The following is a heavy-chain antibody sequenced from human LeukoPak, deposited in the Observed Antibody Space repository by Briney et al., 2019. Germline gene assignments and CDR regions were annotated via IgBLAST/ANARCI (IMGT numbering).Heavy chain of an antibody. Sequence: SETLSLTCTVSGGSISSYYWSWIRQPPGKGLEWIGYIYYSGSTNYNPSLKSRVTISVDTSKNQFSLKLSSVTAADTAVYYCARLTYYYSSGSNDAFDIWGQGTMVTASS. V-gene: IGHV4-59*01. CDR2: IYYSGST. CDR1: GGSISSYY. CDR3: ARLTYYYSSGSNDAFDI. J-gene: IGHJ3*02. D-gene: IGHD3-10*01.